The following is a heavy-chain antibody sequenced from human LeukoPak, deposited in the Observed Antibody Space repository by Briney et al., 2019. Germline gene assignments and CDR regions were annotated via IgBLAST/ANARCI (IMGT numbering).Heavy chain of an antibody. CDR3: ARVFSGAFVEFDY. CDR1: GYTFTSYD. D-gene: IGHD1-26*01. Sequence: ASVKVSCKASGYTFTSYDINWVRQATGQGLEWMGWMNPNSGNTGYAQKFQGRVTITRNTSISTAYMELSSLRSEDTAVYYCARVFSGAFVEFDYWGQGTLVTVSS. J-gene: IGHJ4*02. CDR2: MNPNSGNT. V-gene: IGHV1-8*03.